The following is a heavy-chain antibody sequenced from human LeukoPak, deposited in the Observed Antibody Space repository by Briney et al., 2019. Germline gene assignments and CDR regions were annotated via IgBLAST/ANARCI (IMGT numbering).Heavy chain of an antibody. CDR2: LRSDGSNI. V-gene: IGHV3-30*02. Sequence: GGSLRLSCTASGFIFSDYGMHWVRRAPGKRPECVAFLRSDGSNIYYGDSVRGRFTISRDNSKSTVYLQMSSLRADDTAVYYCARDSYWFDPWGQGTLVTVSS. CDR3: ARDSYWFDP. J-gene: IGHJ5*02. CDR1: GFIFSDYG.